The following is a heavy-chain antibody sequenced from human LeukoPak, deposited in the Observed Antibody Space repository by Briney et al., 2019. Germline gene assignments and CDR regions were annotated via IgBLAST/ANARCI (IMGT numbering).Heavy chain of an antibody. CDR2: INHSGST. V-gene: IGHV4-34*01. Sequence: SETLSLTCAVYGGSFSGYYWSWIRQPPGKGLEWIGEINHSGSTNYNPSLKSRVTISVDTSKNQFSLKLSSVTAADTAVYYCARGRRHGIGRLRLDGPRLDYWGQGTLVTVSS. CDR1: GGSFSGYY. CDR3: ARGRRHGIGRLRLDGPRLDY. D-gene: IGHD5-12*01. J-gene: IGHJ4*02.